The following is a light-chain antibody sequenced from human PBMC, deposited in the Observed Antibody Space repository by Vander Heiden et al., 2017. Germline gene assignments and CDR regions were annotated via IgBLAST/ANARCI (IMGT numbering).Light chain of an antibody. V-gene: IGLV2-14*01. CDR1: DNDIGLYDP. Sequence: QSPLTQPASVSGSPDPSITIPCPGSDNDIGLYDPVPWYPRYPGKVHKLLIFSVTDRPSGVSHRFSASKSGDTASLTISGLQAEDEADYYCASYSTNRNVLFGGGTKVTVL. J-gene: IGLJ3*02. CDR2: SVT. CDR3: ASYSTNRNVL.